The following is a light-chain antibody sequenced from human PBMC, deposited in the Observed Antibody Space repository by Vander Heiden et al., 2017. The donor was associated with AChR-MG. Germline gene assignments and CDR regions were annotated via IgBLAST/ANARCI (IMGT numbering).Light chain of an antibody. CDR3: QQRATTSFT. CDR2: EAT. CDR1: QSINSD. Sequence: DIEMTQSPSSLSASVGDRVTITCRARQSINSDLNWYQHKPGKAPKLLISEATTLQSGVPSRFSGSGSGTEFTLTISRLQPEDLATYYCQQRATTSFTFGHGTRVDI. J-gene: IGKJ3*01. V-gene: IGKV1-39*01.